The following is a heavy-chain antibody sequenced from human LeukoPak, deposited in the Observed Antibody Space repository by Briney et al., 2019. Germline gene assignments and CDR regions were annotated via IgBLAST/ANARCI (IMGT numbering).Heavy chain of an antibody. D-gene: IGHD2-2*02. CDR2: INHSGST. V-gene: IGHV4-34*01. J-gene: IGHJ4*02. CDR1: GGSLSGYY. CDR3: ASRCSSTSCYMVPHFDY. Sequence: SETLSLTCAVYGGSLSGYYWSWIRQPPGKGLEWIGEINHSGSTNYNPSLKSRVTISVDTSKNQFSLKLSSVTAADTAVYYCASRCSSTSCYMVPHFDYWGQGTLVTVSS.